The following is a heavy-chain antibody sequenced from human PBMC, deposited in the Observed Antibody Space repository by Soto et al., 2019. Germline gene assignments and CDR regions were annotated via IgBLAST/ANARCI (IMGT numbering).Heavy chain of an antibody. CDR1: GGSISSYY. D-gene: IGHD3-3*01. CDR2: IYYSGST. CDR3: ARQVGPTRYDFWSGYSGGWFDP. V-gene: IGHV4-59*08. J-gene: IGHJ5*02. Sequence: QVQLQESGPGLVKPSETLSLTCTVSGGSISSYYWSWIRQPPGKGLEWIGYIYYSGSTNYNPSLKRRVTISVDTSKNQFSLKLSSVTAADTAVYYCARQVGPTRYDFWSGYSGGWFDPWGQGTLVTVSS.